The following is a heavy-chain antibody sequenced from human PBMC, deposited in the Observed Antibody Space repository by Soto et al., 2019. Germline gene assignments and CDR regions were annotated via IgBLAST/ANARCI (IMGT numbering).Heavy chain of an antibody. CDR1: GGIFTNNA. CDR2: VIPLFDTA. D-gene: IGHD1-1*01. J-gene: IGHJ6*02. Sequence: QVQVVQSGAGVKKPGSSVKVSCKVSGGIFTNNAISWVRQAPGQGLEWLGGVIPLFDTAYYAQIFRGRLRISADGATTTAYMELSGLTSADTAVYFCATGVQNAGYNFYHGMDVWGQGTTVTVS. V-gene: IGHV1-69*01. CDR3: ATGVQNAGYNFYHGMDV.